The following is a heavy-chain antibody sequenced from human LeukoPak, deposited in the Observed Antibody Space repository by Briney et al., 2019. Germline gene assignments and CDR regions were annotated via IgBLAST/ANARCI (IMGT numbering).Heavy chain of an antibody. Sequence: ASVTLSFTASGYTFTGYYLHWVRRAPGQGLEWMGRIRTNSGDTNYEQTFQGRVTLNTDTSVYMELRGLRSDDTAVYYCASGTYGDYAFDFWGQGVMVSVSS. D-gene: IGHD4-17*01. CDR3: ASGTYGDYAFDF. CDR2: IRTNSGDT. CDR1: GYTFTGYY. V-gene: IGHV1-2*06. J-gene: IGHJ4*02.